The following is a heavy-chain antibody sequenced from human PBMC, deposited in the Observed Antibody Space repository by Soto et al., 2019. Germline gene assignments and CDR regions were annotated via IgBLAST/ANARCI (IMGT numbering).Heavy chain of an antibody. D-gene: IGHD3-16*01. Sequence: PGGSLRLSCAASGFTFSTFAMSWVRQAPGKGLEWVSGIGGNGDNKFYTDSVKGRFTISRDNSQNTLYLHMKSLRAEDTALYYCAKSALWGAEFPFNWFDPWGQGTQVTVSS. CDR2: IGGNGDNK. CDR3: AKSALWGAEFPFNWFDP. CDR1: GFTFSTFA. J-gene: IGHJ5*02. V-gene: IGHV3-23*01.